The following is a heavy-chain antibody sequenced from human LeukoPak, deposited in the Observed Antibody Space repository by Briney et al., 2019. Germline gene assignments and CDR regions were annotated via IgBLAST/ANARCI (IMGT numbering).Heavy chain of an antibody. CDR1: GFTFSSYS. CDR2: ISSNSGTI. D-gene: IGHD3-22*01. Sequence: GRSLRLSCAASGFTFSSYSMNWVRQAPGKGLEWVSYISSNSGTIYYADSVKGRFTISRDNAKNSLYLQMNSLRDEDTAVYYCARDGIYYDSSGDYGYYYYGMDVWGQGTTVTVSS. CDR3: ARDGIYYDSSGDYGYYYYGMDV. V-gene: IGHV3-48*02. J-gene: IGHJ6*02.